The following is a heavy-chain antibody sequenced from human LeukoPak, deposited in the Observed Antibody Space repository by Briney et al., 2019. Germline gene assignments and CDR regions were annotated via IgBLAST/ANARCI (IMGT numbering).Heavy chain of an antibody. J-gene: IGHJ3*02. CDR2: IYYSGST. V-gene: IGHV4-39*07. D-gene: IGHD3-16*02. CDR3: ASPGVITFGGVIGSDWGAFDI. CDR1: GGSISSSSYY. Sequence: SETLSLTCTVSGGSISSSSYYWGWIRQPPGKGLEWIGSIYYSGSTYYNPSLKSRVTISVDTSKNQFSLKLSSVTAADTAVYYCASPGVITFGGVIGSDWGAFDIWGQGTMVTVSS.